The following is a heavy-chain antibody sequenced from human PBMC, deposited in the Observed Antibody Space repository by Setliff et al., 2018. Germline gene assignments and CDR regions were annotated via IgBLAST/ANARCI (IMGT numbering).Heavy chain of an antibody. Sequence: GGSLRLSCAASGFALSSYNMNWVRQAPGKGLEWVSYISSSTRTMYYADSVKGRFTISRDNAKNSLCLQMNSLRAEDTAVYYCAKYLVATRGFDYWGQGTLVTVSS. CDR2: ISSSTRTM. CDR3: AKYLVATRGFDY. D-gene: IGHD1-26*01. V-gene: IGHV3-48*01. CDR1: GFALSSYN. J-gene: IGHJ4*02.